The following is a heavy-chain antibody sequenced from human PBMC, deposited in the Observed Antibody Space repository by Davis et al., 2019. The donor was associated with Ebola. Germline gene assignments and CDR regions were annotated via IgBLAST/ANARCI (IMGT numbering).Heavy chain of an antibody. CDR3: AKSGLSFGVVKYHYGMDV. V-gene: IGHV3-7*03. Sequence: GESLKISCAASGFTFDSYAMSWVRQAPGKGLEWVANIKQDGSEKYYVDSVKGRFTISRDNAKNSLYLQMNSLRAEDTAVYYCAKSGLSFGVVKYHYGMDVWGKGTTVTVSS. CDR1: GFTFDSYA. D-gene: IGHD3-3*01. J-gene: IGHJ6*04. CDR2: IKQDGSEK.